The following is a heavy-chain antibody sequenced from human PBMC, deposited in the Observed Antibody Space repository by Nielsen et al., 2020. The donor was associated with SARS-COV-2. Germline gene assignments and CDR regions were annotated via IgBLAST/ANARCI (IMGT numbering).Heavy chain of an antibody. V-gene: IGHV3-30*04. CDR2: ISYDGSNK. CDR3: VKDFVQQWLVPHFDY. Sequence: GESLKISCAASGFTFSGYAMHWVRQAPGKGLEWVAVISYDGSNKYYADSVKGRFTISRDNSKNTLYLQMNSLRAEDTAVYYCVKDFVQQWLVPHFDYWSQGTLVTVSS. J-gene: IGHJ4*02. CDR1: GFTFSGYA. D-gene: IGHD6-19*01.